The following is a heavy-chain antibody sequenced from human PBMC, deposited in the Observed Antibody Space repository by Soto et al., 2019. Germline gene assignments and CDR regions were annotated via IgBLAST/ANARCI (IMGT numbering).Heavy chain of an antibody. CDR3: ARWQQQLGGRRNYYYGMDV. J-gene: IGHJ6*02. V-gene: IGHV4-34*01. CDR1: GGSFSGYY. CDR2: INHSGST. Sequence: SETLSLTCAVYGGSFSGYYWSWIRQPPGKGLEWIGEINHSGSTNYNPSLKSRVTISVDTSKNQFSLKLSSVTAADTAVYYCARWQQQLGGRRNYYYGMDVWGQGTTVTVSS. D-gene: IGHD6-13*01.